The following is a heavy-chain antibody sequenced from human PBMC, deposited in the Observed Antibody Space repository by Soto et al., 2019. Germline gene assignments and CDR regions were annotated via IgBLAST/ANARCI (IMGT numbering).Heavy chain of an antibody. CDR3: ARELRSIAARPFDY. V-gene: IGHV1-2*02. CDR1: GYTFTGYY. D-gene: IGHD6-6*01. CDR2: INPNSGGT. Sequence: ASVKVSCKXSGYTFTGYYMHWVRQAPGQGLEWMGWINPNSGGTNYAQKFQGRVTMTRDTSISTAYMELSRLRSDDTAVYYCARELRSIAARPFDYWGQGTLVTV. J-gene: IGHJ4*02.